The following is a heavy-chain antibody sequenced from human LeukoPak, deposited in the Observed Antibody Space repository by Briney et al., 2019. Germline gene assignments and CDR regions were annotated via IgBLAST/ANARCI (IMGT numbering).Heavy chain of an antibody. CDR3: ARGGASLPNGFDY. Sequence: GASVKVSCKASGYTFTGYYMHWVRQAPGQGLEWMGWINPNSGGTNYAQKFQGRVTMTRDTSISTPYMELSRLRSDETAVYYCARGGASLPNGFDYWGQGTLVSVSS. V-gene: IGHV1-2*02. J-gene: IGHJ4*02. D-gene: IGHD3-16*01. CDR2: INPNSGGT. CDR1: GYTFTGYY.